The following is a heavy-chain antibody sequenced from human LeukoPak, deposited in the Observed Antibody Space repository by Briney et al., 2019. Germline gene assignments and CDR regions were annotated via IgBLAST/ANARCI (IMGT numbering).Heavy chain of an antibody. J-gene: IGHJ3*02. Sequence: SETLSLTCAVYGGSFSGYYWNWIRQSPGKGLEWIGEINHSGTTNYIPSLKSRVTISVDTSKKQFSLKLSSVTAADTAVYYCARFPCSGDSCCSGIRAFDIWGQGTMVTVSS. D-gene: IGHD2-15*01. V-gene: IGHV4-34*01. CDR3: ARFPCSGDSCCSGIRAFDI. CDR1: GGSFSGYY. CDR2: INHSGTT.